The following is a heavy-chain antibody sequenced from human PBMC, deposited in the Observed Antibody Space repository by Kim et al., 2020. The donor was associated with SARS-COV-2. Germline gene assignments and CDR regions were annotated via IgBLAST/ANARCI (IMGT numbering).Heavy chain of an antibody. V-gene: IGHV3-48*04. D-gene: IGHD3-9*01. CDR3: ARDLGNYDILTGLSYYYGMDV. CDR2: ISSSSSTI. CDR1: GFTFSSYS. J-gene: IGHJ6*02. Sequence: GGSLRLSCAASGFTFSSYSMNWVRQAPGKGLEWVSYISSSSSTIYYADSVKGRFTISRDNAKNSLYLQMNSLRAEDTAVYYCARDLGNYDILTGLSYYYGMDVWGQGTTVTVSS.